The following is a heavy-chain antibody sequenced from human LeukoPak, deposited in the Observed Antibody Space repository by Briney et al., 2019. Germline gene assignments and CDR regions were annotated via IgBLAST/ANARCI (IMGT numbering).Heavy chain of an antibody. V-gene: IGHV1-24*01. CDR3: ATGPPGDRGVLVYYYYMDV. CDR1: GYTLTELS. D-gene: IGHD2-21*02. CDR2: FDPEDGEI. J-gene: IGHJ6*03. Sequence: ASVKVSCKVSGYTLTELSMHWVRQAPGKGLEGMGSFDPEDGEIIYAQKFQGRVTMTEDTSTDTGYMELSSLRSEDTAVYYCATGPPGDRGVLVYYYYMDVWGKGTSVTVSS.